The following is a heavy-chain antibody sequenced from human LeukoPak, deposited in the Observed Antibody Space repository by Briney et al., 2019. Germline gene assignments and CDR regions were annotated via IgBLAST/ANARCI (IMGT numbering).Heavy chain of an antibody. V-gene: IGHV3-48*01. D-gene: IGHD3-3*01. J-gene: IGHJ6*03. CDR1: GFSFSPYS. CDR2: ISSSSGTI. CDR3: ATGNYDFAHDYYCMDV. Sequence: SGGSLRLSCAASGFSFSPYSMNWVRQAPGKGLEWVSYISSSSGTIYYSDSVKGRFTISRDNAKNSLYLQMNRLRAEDTAVYYCATGNYDFAHDYYCMDVWGKGTTVTVSS.